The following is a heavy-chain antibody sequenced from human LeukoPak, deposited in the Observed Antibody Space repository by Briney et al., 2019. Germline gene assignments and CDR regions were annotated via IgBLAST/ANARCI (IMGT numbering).Heavy chain of an antibody. CDR3: ARDRWGDGYNLVY. Sequence: GGSLRLSCAASGFTFSSYAMHWVRQAPGKGLEWVAVISYDGSNKYYADSVKGRFTISRDNSKNTLYLQMNSLRAEDTAVYYCARDRWGDGYNLVYWGQGTLVTVSS. J-gene: IGHJ4*02. D-gene: IGHD5-24*01. V-gene: IGHV3-30*04. CDR1: GFTFSSYA. CDR2: ISYDGSNK.